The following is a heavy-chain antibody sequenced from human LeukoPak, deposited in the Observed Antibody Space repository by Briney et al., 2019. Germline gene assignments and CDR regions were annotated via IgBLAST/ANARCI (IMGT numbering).Heavy chain of an antibody. CDR3: ARYDSSGRTFDY. J-gene: IGHJ4*02. V-gene: IGHV4-34*01. CDR2: INHSGST. D-gene: IGHD3-22*01. CDR1: GGSFSGYY. Sequence: KTSETLSLTCAVYGGSFSGYYWSWIRQPPGKGLEWIGEINHSGSTNYNPSLKSRVTISVDTSKNQFSLKLSSVTAADTAVYYCARYDSSGRTFDYWGQGTLVTVSS.